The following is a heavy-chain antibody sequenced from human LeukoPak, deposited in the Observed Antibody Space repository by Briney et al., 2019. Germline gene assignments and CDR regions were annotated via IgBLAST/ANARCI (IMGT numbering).Heavy chain of an antibody. CDR3: ARERRGFGVVIIGFDY. CDR1: GGSISSGDYY. V-gene: IGHV4-30-4*01. J-gene: IGHJ4*02. Sequence: PSETLSLTCTVSGGSISSGDYYWSWIRQPPGKGLEWIGYIYYSGSTYYNPSLKSRVTISVDTSKNQFSLKLSSVTAADTAVYYCARERRGFGVVIIGFDYWGQGTLVTVSS. D-gene: IGHD3-3*01. CDR2: IYYSGST.